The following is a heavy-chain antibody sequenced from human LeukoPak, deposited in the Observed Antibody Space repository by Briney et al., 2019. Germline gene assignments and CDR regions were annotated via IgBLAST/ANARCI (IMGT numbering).Heavy chain of an antibody. D-gene: IGHD5-24*01. Sequence: SVKVSCKVSGYTLTELSMHWVRQAPGKGLEWMGGFDPEDGETIYAQKFQGRVTMTEGTSTDTAYMELSSLRSEDTAVYYCATFPRDGYNLRLAYFDYWGQGTLVTVSS. CDR1: GYTLTELS. V-gene: IGHV1-24*01. J-gene: IGHJ4*02. CDR2: FDPEDGET. CDR3: ATFPRDGYNLRLAYFDY.